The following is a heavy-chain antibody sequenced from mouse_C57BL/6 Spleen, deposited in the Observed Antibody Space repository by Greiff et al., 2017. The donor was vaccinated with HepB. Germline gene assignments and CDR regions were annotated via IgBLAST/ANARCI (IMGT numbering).Heavy chain of an antibody. D-gene: IGHD2-2*01. Sequence: QVQLQQPGAELVRPGSSVKLSCKASGYTFTSYWMDWVKQRPGQGLEWIGNIYPSDSETHYNQKFKDKATLTVDKSSSTAYVQLSSLTSEDSAVYYCARHGSYYFDYWGQGTTLTVSS. CDR2: IYPSDSET. J-gene: IGHJ2*01. CDR3: ARHGSYYFDY. CDR1: GYTFTSYW. V-gene: IGHV1-61*01.